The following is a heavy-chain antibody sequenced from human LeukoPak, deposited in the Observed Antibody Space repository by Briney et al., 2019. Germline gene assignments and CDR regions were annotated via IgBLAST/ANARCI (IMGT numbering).Heavy chain of an antibody. J-gene: IGHJ4*02. CDR1: GFTVSSNY. D-gene: IGHD2-21*02. Sequence: PGGSLRLSCAASGFTVSSNYMSWVRQAPGKGLEWVSVIYSGGSTYCADSVKGRFTISRHNSKNTLYLQMNSLRAEDTAVYYCARVSTDCGGDCYPYYFDYWGQGTLVTVSS. V-gene: IGHV3-53*04. CDR3: ARVSTDCGGDCYPYYFDY. CDR2: IYSGGST.